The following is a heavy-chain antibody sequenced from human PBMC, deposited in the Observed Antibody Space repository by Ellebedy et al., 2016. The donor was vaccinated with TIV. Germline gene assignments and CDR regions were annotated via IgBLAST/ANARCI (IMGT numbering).Heavy chain of an antibody. CDR1: GGSISSGDYY. Sequence: SETLSLTCTVSGGSISSGDYYWSWIRQPPGKGLEWVGYIYYSGSTYYNPSLKRRVSISVDASKTQFSLKLTSVTAADTAVYYCASGSYCTGGSCHRADYWGQGTLVTVSS. CDR3: ASGSYCTGGSCHRADY. CDR2: IYYSGST. V-gene: IGHV4-30-4*01. J-gene: IGHJ4*02. D-gene: IGHD2-15*01.